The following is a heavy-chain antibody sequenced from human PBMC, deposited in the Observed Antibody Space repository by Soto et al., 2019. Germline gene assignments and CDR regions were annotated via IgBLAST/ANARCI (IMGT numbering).Heavy chain of an antibody. J-gene: IGHJ4*02. CDR3: AKELDSSRWYGSVPRGEFDY. Sequence: SLRLSCAASGFTLSSFAMHWVRQAPGKGLEWVAVISYDGSNKYYADSVKGRFTISRDNSKNTLCLQMNSLRAEDTAVYYCAKELDSSRWYGSVPRGEFDYWGQGTLVTVPS. V-gene: IGHV3-30*04. CDR1: GFTLSSFA. D-gene: IGHD6-13*01. CDR2: ISYDGSNK.